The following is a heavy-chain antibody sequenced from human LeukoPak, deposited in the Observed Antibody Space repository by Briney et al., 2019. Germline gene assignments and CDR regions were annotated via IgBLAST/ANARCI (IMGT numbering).Heavy chain of an antibody. D-gene: IGHD3-3*01. CDR3: AGIPVFGVVLHQEPV. V-gene: IGHV1-69*10. CDR2: FIPILDTA. CDR1: GVTFSDYA. J-gene: IGHJ6*03. Sequence: SVKVSCKASGVTFSDYALNWVRQAPGQGLEWMGVFIPILDTANSTQKFQGRLTITADKSTNTVYMELSSLRFDDTAVYFCAGIPVFGVVLHQEPVWGKGTTVTASS.